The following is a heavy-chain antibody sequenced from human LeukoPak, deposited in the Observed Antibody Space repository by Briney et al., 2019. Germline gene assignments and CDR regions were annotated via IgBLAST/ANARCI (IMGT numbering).Heavy chain of an antibody. CDR2: ISYDGSNK. D-gene: IGHD3-22*01. CDR1: GFTFSSYG. Sequence: GGSLRLSCAASGFTFSSYGMHWVRQAPGKGLEWVAVISYDGSNKYYADSVKGRFTISRDNSKNTLYLQMNSLRAEDTAVYYCAKDQSYYYDSSGYSGPTGYFDYWGQGTLVTVSS. V-gene: IGHV3-30*18. J-gene: IGHJ4*02. CDR3: AKDQSYYYDSSGYSGPTGYFDY.